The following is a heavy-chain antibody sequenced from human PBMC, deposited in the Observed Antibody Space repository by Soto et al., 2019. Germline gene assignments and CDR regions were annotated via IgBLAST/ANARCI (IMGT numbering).Heavy chain of an antibody. V-gene: IGHV4-34*01. CDR1: GGSFSSYY. CDR2: INRSGNT. D-gene: IGHD3-16*01. CDR3: ARPAGGRNWFEQ. J-gene: IGHJ5*02. Sequence: SETLSLTCAVYGGSFSSYYWTWIRQPPGKGLEWIGEINRSGNTNYNPSLKSRVTILVDTSKNQFSLRLNSVTAADTAVYYCARPAGGRNWFEQWGQGTLVTVSS.